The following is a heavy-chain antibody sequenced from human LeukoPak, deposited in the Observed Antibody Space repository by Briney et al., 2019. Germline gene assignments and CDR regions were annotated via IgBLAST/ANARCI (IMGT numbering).Heavy chain of an antibody. CDR1: GGSISNYY. CDR3: ARGSGYNPFDY. D-gene: IGHD5-24*01. CDR2: IYYSGST. V-gene: IGHV4-59*01. Sequence: SETLSLTCTVSGGSISNYYWSWIRQPPGKGLEWIGYIYYSGSTNYNPSLKSRVTISLDTSKNQFSLKLSSVAAADTAVYYCARGSGYNPFDYWGQGTLVTVSS. J-gene: IGHJ4*02.